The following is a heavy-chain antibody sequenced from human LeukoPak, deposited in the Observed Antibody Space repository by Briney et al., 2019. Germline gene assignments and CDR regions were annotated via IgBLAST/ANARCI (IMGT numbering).Heavy chain of an antibody. CDR3: ARVWIYCTGGSCYSSWFDS. J-gene: IGHJ5*01. CDR2: IKHSGST. CDR1: GYSISNGYY. Sequence: PSETLSLTCAVSGYSISNGYYWGWVRQPPGKGLEWIGEIKHSGSTNYNPSLKSRVTVSADTSKHQFSLKLSSVTAADTAVYYCARVWIYCTGGSCYSSWFDSWGQGTLVTVSS. V-gene: IGHV4-38-2*01. D-gene: IGHD2-15*01.